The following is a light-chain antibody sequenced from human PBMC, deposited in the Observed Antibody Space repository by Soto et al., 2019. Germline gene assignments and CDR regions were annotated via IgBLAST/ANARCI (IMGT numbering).Light chain of an antibody. V-gene: IGKV3D-20*01. CDR2: DGF. CDR1: QSVSSSR. CDR3: QQYGSSPRT. Sequence: EIVLTQSPATLSLSPGERATLSCWASQSVSSSRLAWYQQKPALAPRLLIYDGFLRATGIPDRFSGSGSGTDFTLTISRLEPEDFAVYYCQQYGSSPRTFGQGTKVDI. J-gene: IGKJ1*01.